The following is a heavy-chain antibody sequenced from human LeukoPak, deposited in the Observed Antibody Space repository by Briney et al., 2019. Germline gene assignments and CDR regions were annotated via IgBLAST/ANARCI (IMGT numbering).Heavy chain of an antibody. CDR3: ANIHRFYWYFDL. V-gene: IGHV3-48*03. CDR2: ISTSGSTI. CDR1: GLAFSSYE. D-gene: IGHD5-18*01. J-gene: IGHJ2*01. Sequence: GGSLRLSCAASGLAFSSYEMNWVRQAPGKGLEWVSYISTSGSTIHYADSVKGRFTFSRDNAKNSVYLQMNSLRAEDTAVYYCANIHRFYWYFDLWGRGTLVTVSS.